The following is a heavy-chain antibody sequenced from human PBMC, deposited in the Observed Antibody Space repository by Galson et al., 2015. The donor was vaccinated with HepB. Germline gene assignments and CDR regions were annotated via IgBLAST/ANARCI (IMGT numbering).Heavy chain of an antibody. V-gene: IGHV3-15*01. Sequence: SLRLSCAASGFTFSNAWMSWVRQAPGKGLEWVGRIKSKTDGGTTDYAAPVKGRFTISRDDSKNTLYLQMNSLKTEDTAVYYCTTGVVPAELYYYYYGMDVWGQGTTVTVSS. CDR1: GFTFSNAW. CDR2: IKSKTDGGTT. D-gene: IGHD2-2*01. J-gene: IGHJ6*02. CDR3: TTGVVPAELYYYYYGMDV.